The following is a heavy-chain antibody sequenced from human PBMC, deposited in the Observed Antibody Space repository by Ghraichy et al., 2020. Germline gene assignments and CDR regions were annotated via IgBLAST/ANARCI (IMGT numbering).Heavy chain of an antibody. D-gene: IGHD3-22*01. Sequence: GGSLRLSCAASGFTFSSYWMSWVRQAPGKGLEWVANIKQDGSEKYYVDSVKGRFTISRDNAKNSLYLQMNSLRAEDTAVYYCARESSGYYYVWYYFDYWGQGTLVTVSS. CDR3: ARESSGYYYVWYYFDY. CDR1: GFTFSSYW. J-gene: IGHJ4*02. V-gene: IGHV3-7*03. CDR2: IKQDGSEK.